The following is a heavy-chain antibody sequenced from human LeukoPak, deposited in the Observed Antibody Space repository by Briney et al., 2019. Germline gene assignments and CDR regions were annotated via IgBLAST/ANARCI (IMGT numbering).Heavy chain of an antibody. V-gene: IGHV4-61*02. Sequence: PSETLSLTCTVSGGSISSGSYYWSWIRQPAGKGLEWIGRIYTSGSTNYNPSLKSRVTISVDTSKNQFSLKLSSVTAADTAVYYCAREVEMATKSYYYHMDVWGKGTTVTVSS. J-gene: IGHJ6*03. CDR1: GGSISSGSYY. CDR3: AREVEMATKSYYYHMDV. CDR2: IYTSGST. D-gene: IGHD5-24*01.